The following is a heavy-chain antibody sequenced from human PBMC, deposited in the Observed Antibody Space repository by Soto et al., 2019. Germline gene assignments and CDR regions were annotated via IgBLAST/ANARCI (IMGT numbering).Heavy chain of an antibody. Sequence: QAQLVESGGDVVQPGRSLRISCAASGFTFSSYAMYWVRQAPGKGLEWVAIISYDGSNKYYADSVKGRFTISRDNSKNTLYLQMNSLRAEDTAVYYCAREKRYYYDSSGPPGYWGQGTLVTVSS. J-gene: IGHJ4*02. D-gene: IGHD3-22*01. CDR1: GFTFSSYA. CDR2: ISYDGSNK. CDR3: AREKRYYYDSSGPPGY. V-gene: IGHV3-30-3*01.